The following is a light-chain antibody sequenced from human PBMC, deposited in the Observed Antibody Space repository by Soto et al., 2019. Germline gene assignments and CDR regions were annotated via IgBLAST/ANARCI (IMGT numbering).Light chain of an antibody. CDR2: EVS. Sequence: QSALTQPASVSGSPGQSITISCTGTSSDVGSHNLVSWYQQHPGQAPQLMIYEVSKRPLGVSARFSASKSGNTASLTISGLQAEDEDDYYCCSDGGSRAVFGGGTQLTVL. CDR3: CSDGGSRAV. V-gene: IGLV2-23*02. J-gene: IGLJ7*01. CDR1: SSDVGSHNL.